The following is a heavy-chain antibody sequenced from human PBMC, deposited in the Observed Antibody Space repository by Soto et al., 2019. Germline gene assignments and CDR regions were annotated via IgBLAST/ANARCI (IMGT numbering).Heavy chain of an antibody. CDR3: ARASASSKLRGVVIN. Sequence: QVQLQESGPGLVKPSGTLSLTCALSGASIITDNWWSWVRQPPGKEMEWIGAIYHSGNTNINPSVKSRVTISVDTSKNQFSLTVSSVTAADTAIYYWARASASSKLRGVVINWGQGTLVNVSA. D-gene: IGHD3-10*01. J-gene: IGHJ4*02. V-gene: IGHV4-4*02. CDR2: IYHSGNT. CDR1: GASIITDNW.